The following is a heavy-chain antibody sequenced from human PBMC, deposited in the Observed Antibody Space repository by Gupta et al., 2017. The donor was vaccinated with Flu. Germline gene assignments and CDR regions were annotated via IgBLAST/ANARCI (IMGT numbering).Heavy chain of an antibody. CDR1: W. CDR3: AIMETTVTAGGFDI. Sequence: WIAWVRQKPGKGLEWMGSIYPRDSDTRYSPSFQGQVTISVDKTISIAYLQWTSLKASDTAMYYCAIMETTVTAGGFDIWGQGTVVTVSS. CDR2: IYPRDSDT. D-gene: IGHD4-17*01. V-gene: IGHV5-51*01. J-gene: IGHJ3*02.